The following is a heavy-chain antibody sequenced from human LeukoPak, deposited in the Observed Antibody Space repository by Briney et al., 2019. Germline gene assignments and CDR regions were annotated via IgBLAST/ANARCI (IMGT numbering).Heavy chain of an antibody. J-gene: IGHJ4*02. Sequence: GGSLRLSCAASGFTFSTYSMNWVRQAPGKGLEWLSSISSGGMWIYYADSLKGRFTISRDNAKNSLYLQMNSLRAEDTAVYYCARDYYSSIGDYWGQGTLVTVSS. D-gene: IGHD6-13*01. CDR2: ISSGGMWI. V-gene: IGHV3-21*01. CDR3: ARDYYSSIGDY. CDR1: GFTFSTYS.